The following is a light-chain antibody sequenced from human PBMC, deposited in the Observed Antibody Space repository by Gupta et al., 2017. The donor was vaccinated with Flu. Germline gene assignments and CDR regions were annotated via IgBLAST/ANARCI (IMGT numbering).Light chain of an antibody. V-gene: IGKV3-11*01. CDR2: DAS. CDR3: LQRSNWPPT. Sequence: EIVFTQSPPTLSLSPGERATLSCRASQSVSSYLAWYQQKPGQAPRLLIYDASNRATGIPARLSGSGSGTDFTLTISRLEPEDFAVDDCLQRSNWPPTFGHGTKVDIK. J-gene: IGKJ3*01. CDR1: QSVSSY.